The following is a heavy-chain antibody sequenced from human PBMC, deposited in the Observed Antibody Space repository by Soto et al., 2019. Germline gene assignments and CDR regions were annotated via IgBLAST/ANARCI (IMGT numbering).Heavy chain of an antibody. D-gene: IGHD2-8*02. CDR3: GRCRTDSYAMDV. V-gene: IGHV1-18*01. CDR1: GYSFTSYG. J-gene: IGHJ6*02. CDR2: ISSYNGRT. Sequence: ASVKVSCKASGYSFTSYGIGWVRQAPGQGPEWMGWISSYNGRTNYAQNVKGSVVMPTDISTNTVYLELRSLRSDATAMYYCGRCRTDSYAMDVWGQGTTVTVSS.